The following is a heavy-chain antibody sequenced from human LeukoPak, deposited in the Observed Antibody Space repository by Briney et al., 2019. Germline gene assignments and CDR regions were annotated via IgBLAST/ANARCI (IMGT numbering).Heavy chain of an antibody. CDR3: ARSDRDSIAVAGTTAFDI. CDR2: INHSGST. CDR1: GGSFSGYY. V-gene: IGHV4-34*01. Sequence: SETLSLTCAVYGGSFSGYYWSWIRQPPGKGREWIGEINHSGSTNYNPSLKSRVTISVDTSKNQFSLKLSSVPAADTAVYYCARSDRDSIAVAGTTAFDIWGQGTMVTVSS. D-gene: IGHD6-19*01. J-gene: IGHJ3*02.